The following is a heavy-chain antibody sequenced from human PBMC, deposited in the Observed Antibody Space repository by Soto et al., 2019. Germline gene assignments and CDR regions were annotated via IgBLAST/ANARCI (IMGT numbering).Heavy chain of an antibody. CDR3: ARDQPFWSGFSTYYYYYYMDV. Sequence: GASVKVSCKASGYTFTSYGISWVRQAPGQGLEWMGWISAYNGNTNYAQKLQGRVTMTTDTSTSTAYMELRSLRSDDTAVYYCARDQPFWSGFSTYYYYYYMDVWGKGTTVTVSS. CDR1: GYTFTSYG. J-gene: IGHJ6*03. CDR2: ISAYNGNT. D-gene: IGHD3-3*01. V-gene: IGHV1-18*01.